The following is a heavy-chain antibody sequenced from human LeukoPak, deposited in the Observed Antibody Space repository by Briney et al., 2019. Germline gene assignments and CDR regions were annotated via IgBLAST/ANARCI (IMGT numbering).Heavy chain of an antibody. Sequence: PGGSLRLSCAASGFTFSSYTMNWVRQAPGKGLEWASSIISSGSYIYYADSVKGRFTISRDNAKNSLYLQMNSLRAEDTAVYYCARDFGGYCSSSNCYLGWLDYWGQGTLVNVSS. CDR1: GFTFSSYT. J-gene: IGHJ4*02. CDR2: IISSGSYI. D-gene: IGHD2-2*01. V-gene: IGHV3-21*03. CDR3: ARDFGGYCSSSNCYLGWLDY.